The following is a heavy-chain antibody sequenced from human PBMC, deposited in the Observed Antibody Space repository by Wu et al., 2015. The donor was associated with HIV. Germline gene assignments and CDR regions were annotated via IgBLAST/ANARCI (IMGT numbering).Heavy chain of an antibody. CDR2: ISAYNGNT. V-gene: IGHV1-18*01. J-gene: IGHJ6*03. Sequence: QVQLVQSGAEVKKPGASVKVSCKASGYTFTSYGISWVRQAPGQGLEWMGWISAYNGNTNYAQKLQGRVTMTTDTSTSTAYMELRSLRSDDTAVYYCARGGTTYSSSSQRYYYYYMDVVGTKGPRSPSP. D-gene: IGHD6-13*01. CDR1: GYTFTSYG. CDR3: ARGGTTYSSSSQRYYYYYMDV.